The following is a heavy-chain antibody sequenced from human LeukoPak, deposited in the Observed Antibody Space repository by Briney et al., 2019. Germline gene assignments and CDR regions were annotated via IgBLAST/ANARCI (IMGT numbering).Heavy chain of an antibody. Sequence: SVKVSCKASGGTFSSYAISWVRQAPGQGLEWMGRIIPTFGTANYAQKFQGRVTITTDESTSTAYMELSSLRSEDTAVYYCARDEVSSSWHDDRRLDYWGQGTPVTVSS. D-gene: IGHD6-13*01. CDR3: ARDEVSSSWHDDRRLDY. J-gene: IGHJ4*02. V-gene: IGHV1-69*05. CDR2: IIPTFGTA. CDR1: GGTFSSYA.